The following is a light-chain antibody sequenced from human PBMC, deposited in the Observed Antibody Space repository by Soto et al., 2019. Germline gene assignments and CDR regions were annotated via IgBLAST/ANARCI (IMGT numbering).Light chain of an antibody. J-gene: IGLJ2*01. CDR3: QSYDSSLSGSEV. CDR2: GNN. CDR1: SSNIGAGYD. Sequence: QSVLTQPPSVSGAPGQRVTISCTGSSSNIGAGYDVHWYQQLPGTAPKLLIYGNNNWPSGVPDRFSGSKSGTSASLAITGLQAEDEADYYCQSYDSSLSGSEVFGGGTKVTVL. V-gene: IGLV1-40*01.